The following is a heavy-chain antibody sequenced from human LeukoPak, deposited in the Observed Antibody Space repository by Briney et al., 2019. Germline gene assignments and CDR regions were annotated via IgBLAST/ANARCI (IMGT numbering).Heavy chain of an antibody. CDR1: GGSISSSSSY. J-gene: IGHJ4*01. Sequence: PSETLSLTCTVSGGSISSSSSYWGWIRQPPGKGLEWIGSIYYSGSTYYNPSLKSRVTISVDTSKNQFSLRLSSVTAADTAIYYCARHAPVEPPARAFDFWGHGNLVVV. CDR3: ARHAPVEPPARAFDF. V-gene: IGHV4-39*01. CDR2: IYYSGST. D-gene: IGHD2-2*01.